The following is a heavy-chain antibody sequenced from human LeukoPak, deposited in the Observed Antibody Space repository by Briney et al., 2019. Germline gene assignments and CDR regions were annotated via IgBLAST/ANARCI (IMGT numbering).Heavy chain of an antibody. Sequence: GGSLRLSCAASGFTFRNYWMSWVRQAPGKGLEWVGNIKEDGSEKYYVDAVKGRFTISRDNAKNSLYLQMNSLRAEDMALYYCAKARRGYSYGYLDYWGQGTLVTVSS. CDR1: GFTFRNYW. CDR2: IKEDGSEK. CDR3: AKARRGYSYGYLDY. V-gene: IGHV3-7*03. D-gene: IGHD5-18*01. J-gene: IGHJ4*02.